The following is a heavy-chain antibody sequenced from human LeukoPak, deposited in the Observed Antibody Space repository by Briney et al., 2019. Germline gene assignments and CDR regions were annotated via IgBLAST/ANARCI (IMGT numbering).Heavy chain of an antibody. CDR2: VGTHSTST. D-gene: IGHD1-26*01. CDR1: GFNFSSYV. CDR3: TRRVGGTPDY. Sequence: GGSLRLSCAASGFNFSSYVMTWVRQAPGAGLEWVSAVGTHSTSTDYSDSVKGRFTISRDDSKNTVFLQMTSLRVEDTALYYCTRRVGGTPDYWGLGTLVTVSS. V-gene: IGHV3-23*01. J-gene: IGHJ4*02.